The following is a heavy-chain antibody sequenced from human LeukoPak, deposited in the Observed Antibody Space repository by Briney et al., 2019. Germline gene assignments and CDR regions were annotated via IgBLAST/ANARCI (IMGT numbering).Heavy chain of an antibody. J-gene: IGHJ3*02. D-gene: IGHD6-19*01. CDR1: GGSISSYY. Sequence: PSETLSLTCTVSGGSISSYYWSWIRQPPGKGLEWIGYIYYSGSTNYNPSLKSRVTISVDTSKNQFSLKLSSVTAADTAVYYCARVPGIAVAGHGAFDIWGQGTMVTVSS. V-gene: IGHV4-59*01. CDR3: ARVPGIAVAGHGAFDI. CDR2: IYYSGST.